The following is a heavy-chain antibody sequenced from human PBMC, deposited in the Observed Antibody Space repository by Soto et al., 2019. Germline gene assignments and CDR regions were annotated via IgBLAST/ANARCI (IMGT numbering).Heavy chain of an antibody. CDR2: ISGSGGST. J-gene: IGHJ4*02. CDR1: GFTFSSYA. CDR3: AKAEDYYDSSGYYLFDY. V-gene: IGHV3-23*01. D-gene: IGHD3-22*01. Sequence: GGSLRLSCAASGFTFSSYAMSWVRQAPGKGLEWVSAISGSGGSTYYADSVKGRFTISRDNSKNTLYLQMNSLRAEDTAVYYCAKAEDYYDSSGYYLFDYWDRRTRVTV.